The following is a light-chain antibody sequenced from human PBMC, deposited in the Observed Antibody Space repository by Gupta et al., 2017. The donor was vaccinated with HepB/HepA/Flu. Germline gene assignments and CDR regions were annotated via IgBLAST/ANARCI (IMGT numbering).Light chain of an antibody. J-gene: IGKJ3*01. CDR2: DAS. Sequence: DIQMTQSPSSLSASVGDRVTITCRASQSINTYLNWYQQKPGKAPNLLIYDASNLQSGVPSRFSGRGSGTEFTLTISNLQPEDFATYYCQQGYRSPRVTFGPGTRVDIK. V-gene: IGKV1-39*01. CDR3: QQGYRSPRVT. CDR1: QSINTY.